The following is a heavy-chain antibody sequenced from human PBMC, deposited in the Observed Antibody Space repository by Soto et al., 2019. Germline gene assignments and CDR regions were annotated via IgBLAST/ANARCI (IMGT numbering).Heavy chain of an antibody. J-gene: IGHJ4*02. CDR3: ARDIQLWSKYYVDY. V-gene: IGHV1-3*01. CDR2: INAGNGNT. Sequence: QVQLVQSGAEVKKPGASVKVSCKASGYTFTSYAMHWVRQAPGQRLEWMGWINAGNGNTKYSQKFQGRVTNTRDTSASTAHMELSSLSSEDTAVYYCARDIQLWSKYYVDYGGQGTLVTVSS. D-gene: IGHD5-18*01. CDR1: GYTFTSYA.